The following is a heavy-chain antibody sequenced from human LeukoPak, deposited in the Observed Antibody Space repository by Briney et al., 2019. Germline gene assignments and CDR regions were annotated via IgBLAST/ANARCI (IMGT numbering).Heavy chain of an antibody. CDR2: IKQDGSEE. CDR3: ASGNYFDY. J-gene: IGHJ4*02. CDR1: GFTLSSYW. Sequence: GGSLRLSCAASGFTLSSYWMSWVRQTPGKGLEWVANIKQDGSEEYYVDSVKGRFTISRDNAKNSLFLQLNSLRVEDTAVYYCASGNYFDYWGQGTQVTVSS. V-gene: IGHV3-7*01.